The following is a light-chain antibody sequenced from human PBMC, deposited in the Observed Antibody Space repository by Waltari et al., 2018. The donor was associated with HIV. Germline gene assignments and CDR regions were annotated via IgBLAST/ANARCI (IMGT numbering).Light chain of an antibody. CDR3: QSYDSNLSGL. Sequence: QSELTQPHSVSAAQGQRVPTSSHVSRSNRRAGNDGPCDQQVPRRAAKVVIYGNSNRPSGVPDRFSGSKSGSSASLVITGLQSEYEADYYCQSYDSNLSGLFGGGTKVTVL. CDR2: GNS. J-gene: IGLJ2*01. CDR1: RSNRRAGND. V-gene: IGLV1-40*01.